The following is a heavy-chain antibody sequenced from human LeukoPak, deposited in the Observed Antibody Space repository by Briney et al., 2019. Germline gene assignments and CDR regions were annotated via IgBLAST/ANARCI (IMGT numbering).Heavy chain of an antibody. D-gene: IGHD1-1*01. CDR3: ARGHRYSPDS. V-gene: IGHV1-18*01. CDR1: GYTFTNSG. CDR2: ISAYNGNT. Sequence: ASVKVSCKASGYTFTNSGITWVRQAPGQGLEWMGWISAYNGNTNYAQKLQGRVTMTTDTSTSTAYMKLRSLRSDDTAVYYCARGHRYSPDSWGQGTLVTVSS. J-gene: IGHJ4*02.